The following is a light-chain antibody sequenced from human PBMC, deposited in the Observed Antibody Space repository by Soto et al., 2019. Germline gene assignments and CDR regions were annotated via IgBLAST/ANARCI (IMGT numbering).Light chain of an antibody. CDR1: QILGYSYGNTY. J-gene: IGKJ2*01. Sequence: DVVMAQTPLSSHVTLGQPPSISCSSSQILGYSYGNTYLSGLQERPGQPPRLLIYKVSNRFSEVQDRFSGSGAGTDFTLTISRVEAEDVAIYSCMQTTHLPHTFGQGTKLEIK. CDR3: MQTTHLPHT. CDR2: KVS. V-gene: IGKV2-24*01.